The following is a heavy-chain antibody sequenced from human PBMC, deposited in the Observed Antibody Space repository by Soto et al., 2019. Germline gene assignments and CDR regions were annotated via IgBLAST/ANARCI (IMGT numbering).Heavy chain of an antibody. V-gene: IGHV3-30*18. Sequence: VQLAESGGGVVQPGRSLRLSCAASGFTFSEYAMHWVRQAPGKGLEWVAVVSHDGRNTHYADSVKGRFTISRDSSKNTVSLELTSLRAEDTAVYYCAKGGRQWLFTSDFNYWGQGALVTVPS. CDR2: VSHDGRNT. CDR1: GFTFSEYA. CDR3: AKGGRQWLFTSDFNY. J-gene: IGHJ4*02. D-gene: IGHD6-19*01.